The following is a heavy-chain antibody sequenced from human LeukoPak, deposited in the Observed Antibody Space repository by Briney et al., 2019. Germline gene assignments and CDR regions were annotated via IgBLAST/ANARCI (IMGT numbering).Heavy chain of an antibody. D-gene: IGHD3-22*01. J-gene: IGHJ4*02. V-gene: IGHV3-9*01. CDR1: GFTFDDYA. Sequence: GGSLRLSCVASGFTFDDYAMHWVRQAPGKGLEWVSGISWNSGSIGYADSVKGRFTISRDNAKNSLYLQMNSLRAEDTALYYCAKDTKYDSSGYSYFDYWGQGTLVTVSS. CDR3: AKDTKYDSSGYSYFDY. CDR2: ISWNSGSI.